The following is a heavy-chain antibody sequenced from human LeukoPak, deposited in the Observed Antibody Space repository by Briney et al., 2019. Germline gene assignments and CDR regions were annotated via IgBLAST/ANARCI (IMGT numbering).Heavy chain of an antibody. Sequence: GSLRLSCAASGFTFRSYAMHWVRQAPGKGLEWVAVISYDGSNKYYADSVKGRFTISRDNSKNTLYLQMNSLRAEDTAVYYCARGERGSYFDYWGQGTLVTVSS. J-gene: IGHJ4*02. D-gene: IGHD1-26*01. CDR3: ARGERGSYFDY. CDR2: ISYDGSNK. CDR1: GFTFRSYA. V-gene: IGHV3-30-3*01.